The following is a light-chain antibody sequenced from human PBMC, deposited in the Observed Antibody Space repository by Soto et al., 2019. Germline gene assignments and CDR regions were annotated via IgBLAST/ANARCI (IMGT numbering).Light chain of an antibody. CDR1: QSVSSNY. CDR2: DAS. J-gene: IGKJ4*01. V-gene: IGKV3-20*01. Sequence: EIVLRQSPGTLSLSPGERATLSCRASQSVSSNYLVWYQQKPGQAPRLLVFDASNRATGIPDRFSGSGSGTDFTLTISRLEPEDYAVYYCQQYGSSPLTFGGGTKVEIK. CDR3: QQYGSSPLT.